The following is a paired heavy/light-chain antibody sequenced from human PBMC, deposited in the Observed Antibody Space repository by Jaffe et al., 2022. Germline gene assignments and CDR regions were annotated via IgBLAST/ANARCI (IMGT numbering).Light chain of an antibody. CDR2: AAS. Sequence: DIQMTQSPSSLSASVGDRVTITCRASQSISTYLNWYQQKPRKAPKLLIYAASSLQRGVPSRFSGSGSGTDFTLTISSLQPEDFATYYCQQSYSTPYIFGQGTKLEIK. CDR3: QQSYSTPYI. V-gene: IGKV1-39*01. J-gene: IGKJ2*01. CDR1: QSISTY.
Heavy chain of an antibody. CDR1: GFKFSSYA. J-gene: IGHJ4*02. CDR2: ISSSGVGT. Sequence: EVQLLESGGGLVQPGGSLRLSCVASGFKFSSYAVTWVRQAPGKGLEWVSAISSSGVGTYYADSVKGRFTISRNNSKNTVYLQMNSLRAEDTAVYYCAKELIEGRSDFYTFEYWGQGTLVTVSS. D-gene: IGHD3-3*01. V-gene: IGHV3-23*01. CDR3: AKELIEGRSDFYTFEY.